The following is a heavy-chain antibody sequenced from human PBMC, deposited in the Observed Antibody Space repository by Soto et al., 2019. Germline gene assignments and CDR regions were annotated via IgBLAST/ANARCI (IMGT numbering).Heavy chain of an antibody. CDR2: ISYHSGTI. V-gene: IGHV3-9*01. J-gene: IGHJ4*02. D-gene: IGHD5-18*01. CDR1: GFTFDEYA. CDR3: AKGEDRGYSYGPDY. Sequence: PGGSLRLSCAASGFTFDEYAMQWVRQAPGKGLEWVSGISYHSGTIGYADSVKGRFTISRDNARNSLYLQMNSLRAEDTALYFCAKGEDRGYSYGPDYWGQGTPVT.